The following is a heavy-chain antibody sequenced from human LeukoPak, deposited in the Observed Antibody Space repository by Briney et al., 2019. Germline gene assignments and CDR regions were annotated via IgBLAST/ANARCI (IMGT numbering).Heavy chain of an antibody. CDR3: ARQFYYDSGCSHY. CDR1: GGSVSSSSYY. Sequence: SETLSLTCTVSGGSVSSSSYYWGWIRQPPGKGLEWIGSIFYSGSTYYNPSLESRVTISVDTSKNQFSLKLSSVTAADTAVYYCARQFYYDSGCSHYWGQGTLVTVSS. V-gene: IGHV4-39*01. D-gene: IGHD3-22*01. J-gene: IGHJ4*02. CDR2: IFYSGST.